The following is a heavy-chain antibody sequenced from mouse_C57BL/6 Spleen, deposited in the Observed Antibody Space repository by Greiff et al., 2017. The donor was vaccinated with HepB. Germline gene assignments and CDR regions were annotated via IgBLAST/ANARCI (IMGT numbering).Heavy chain of an antibody. D-gene: IGHD3-3*01. CDR2: IDPETGGT. J-gene: IGHJ1*03. V-gene: IGHV1-15*01. Sequence: VQLQQSGAELVRPGASVTLSCKASGYTFTDYEMHWVKQTPVHGLEWIGAIDPETGGTAYNQKFKGKAILTADKSSSTAYMELRSLTSEDSAVYYCTRSGLPLYFDVWGTGTTVTVSS. CDR3: TRSGLPLYFDV. CDR1: GYTFTDYE.